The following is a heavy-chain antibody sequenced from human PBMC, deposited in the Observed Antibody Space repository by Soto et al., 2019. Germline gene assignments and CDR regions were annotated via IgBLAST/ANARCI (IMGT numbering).Heavy chain of an antibody. J-gene: IGHJ3*02. CDR3: ARREYYYDSSGYYYDAFDI. V-gene: IGHV1-8*01. CDR2: MNPNSGNT. Sequence: ASVKVSCKASGYTFTSYDINWVLQATGQGLEWMGWMNPNSGNTGYAQKFQGRVTMTRNTSISTAYMELSSLRSEDTAVYYCARREYYYDSSGYYYDAFDIWGQGTMVTVSS. D-gene: IGHD3-22*01. CDR1: GYTFTSYD.